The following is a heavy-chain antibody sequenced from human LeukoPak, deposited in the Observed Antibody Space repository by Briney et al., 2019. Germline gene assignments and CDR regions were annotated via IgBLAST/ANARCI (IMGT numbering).Heavy chain of an antibody. V-gene: IGHV4-61*02. J-gene: IGHJ4*02. CDR3: ARGRYDYVWGSYRYLEDY. CDR1: GGSISSGSYY. CDR2: IYTGGST. D-gene: IGHD3-16*02. Sequence: SETLSLTCTVSGGSISSGSYYWSWIRQPAGKGLEWIGRIYTGGSTNYNPSLKSRVTISVDTSKNQFSLKLSSVTAADTAMYYCARGRYDYVWGSYRYLEDYWGQGTLVTVSS.